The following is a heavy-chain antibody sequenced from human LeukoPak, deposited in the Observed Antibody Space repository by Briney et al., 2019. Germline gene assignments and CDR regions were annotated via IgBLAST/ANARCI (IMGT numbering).Heavy chain of an antibody. CDR1: GGSISSYY. D-gene: IGHD3-3*01. Sequence: KTSETLSLTCTVSGGSISSYYWSWIRQPPGKGLEWIGYIYYSGSTNYSPSLKSRVTISVDTSKNQCSLNLSSVTAADTAVYYCARLAYDFWSGSIPNWFDPWGQGTLVTVSS. J-gene: IGHJ5*02. V-gene: IGHV4-59*01. CDR2: IYYSGST. CDR3: ARLAYDFWSGSIPNWFDP.